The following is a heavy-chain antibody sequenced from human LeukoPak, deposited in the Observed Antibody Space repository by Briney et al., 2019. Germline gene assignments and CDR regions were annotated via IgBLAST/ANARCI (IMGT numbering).Heavy chain of an antibody. D-gene: IGHD7-27*01. CDR3: ARELGIEGYWYFDL. Sequence: GGSLKLSCAASGFTVRSYDMHWVRQVAGKGLEWVSAISTASNPHYAASVQGRFTIFRANAENSLYLQMNSLSAEDTAVYYCARELGIEGYWYFDLWGRGTLVTVSS. CDR1: GFTVRSYD. J-gene: IGHJ2*01. CDR2: ISTASNP. V-gene: IGHV3-13*05.